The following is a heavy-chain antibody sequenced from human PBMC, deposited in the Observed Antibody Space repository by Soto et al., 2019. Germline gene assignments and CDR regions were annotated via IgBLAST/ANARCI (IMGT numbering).Heavy chain of an antibody. CDR1: GGSISSGDYY. Sequence: PSETLSLTCTVSGGSISSGDYYWSWIRQPPGKGLEWIGYIYYSGSTYYNPSLKSRVTISVDTSKNQFSLKLSSVTAADTAVYYCARKSPTSSYFDYWGQGTLVTVSS. J-gene: IGHJ4*02. CDR3: ARKSPTSSYFDY. D-gene: IGHD5-12*01. CDR2: IYYSGST. V-gene: IGHV4-30-4*01.